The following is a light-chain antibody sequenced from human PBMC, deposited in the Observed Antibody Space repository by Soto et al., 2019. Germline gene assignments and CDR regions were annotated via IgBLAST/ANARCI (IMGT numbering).Light chain of an antibody. J-gene: IGKJ1*01. Sequence: IKMSQSPSTLSASLGDRVTMTCRASQSLNRDYLAWYQQKPGKAPKLLIYKASTLETDVPSRFSGGGSGTAFTLTISSLQADDFATYYCHQYDSYPRTFAQRTKVDIK. CDR3: HQYDSYPRT. CDR1: QSLNRDY. V-gene: IGKV1-5*03. CDR2: KAS.